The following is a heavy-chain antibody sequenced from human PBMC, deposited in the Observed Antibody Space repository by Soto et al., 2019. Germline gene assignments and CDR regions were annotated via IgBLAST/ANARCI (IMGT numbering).Heavy chain of an antibody. V-gene: IGHV1-69*01. CDR2: IIPIPGTA. J-gene: IGHJ6*02. D-gene: IGHD2-2*01. CDR1: GGTFSSYA. CDR3: ARSQGSSTSLEIYYYYYYGMDV. Sequence: QVQLVQSGAEVKKPGSSVKVSCKASGGTFSSYAISWVRQAPGQGLEWMGGIIPIPGTANYAQKFQGRVTTTADESTSTAYMELSSLRSEDTAVYYCARSQGSSTSLEIYYYYYYGMDVWGHGTTVTVSS.